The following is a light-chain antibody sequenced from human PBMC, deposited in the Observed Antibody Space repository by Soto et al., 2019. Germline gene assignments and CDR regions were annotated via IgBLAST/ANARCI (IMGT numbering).Light chain of an antibody. CDR1: SSDVGGYNY. CDR2: DVS. CDR3: SSYTSSSTYNYV. V-gene: IGLV2-14*01. J-gene: IGLJ1*01. Sequence: QSVLTQPASESGSPGQSITISCTGTSSDVGGYNYVSWYQQHPGKAPKLMIYDVSNRPSGVSNRFSGSKSGNTASLTISGLQAEDEADYYCSSYTSSSTYNYVFGTGTKVTVL.